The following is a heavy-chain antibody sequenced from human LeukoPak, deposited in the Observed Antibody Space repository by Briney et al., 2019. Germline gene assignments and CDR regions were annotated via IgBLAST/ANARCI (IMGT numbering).Heavy chain of an antibody. CDR2: ISGIGGST. CDR1: GLAFRGDD. J-gene: IGHJ4*02. Sequence: GRTLSPSSAPSGLAFRGDDMSWVPQAPGEGLGWVSAISGIGGSTYYAPSVKGRVTISGDKSKNPLYLQMSSLRAEDTAVYYCAKVVCSATNCYNDYGDRGPVVAVS. CDR3: AKVVCSATNCYNDY. V-gene: IGHV3-23*01. D-gene: IGHD2-2*01.